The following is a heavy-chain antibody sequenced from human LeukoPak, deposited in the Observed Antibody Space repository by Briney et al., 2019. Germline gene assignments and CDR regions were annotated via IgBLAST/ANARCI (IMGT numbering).Heavy chain of an antibody. CDR3: ARDDYRGVTNFDP. CDR1: GDIINRSSYY. V-gene: IGHV4-39*07. Sequence: NSSETLSFTGTVSGDIINRSSYYWVWIRQPPGKGLEWIGSIYYSGSTYYNPSLKSRVTISVDTSKNQFSLKLSSVTAADTAVYYCARDDYRGVTNFDPWGQGTLVTVSS. CDR2: IYYSGST. D-gene: IGHD3-10*01. J-gene: IGHJ5*02.